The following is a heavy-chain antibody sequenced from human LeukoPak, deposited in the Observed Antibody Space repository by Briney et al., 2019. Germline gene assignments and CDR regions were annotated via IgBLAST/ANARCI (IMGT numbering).Heavy chain of an antibody. Sequence: SGPTLVQATPTLTLTCTFSGFALTTCGVGVGWIRHPPGNALDKLALNFWGDDKRYCPSLKSRLTITKDTSKNQVALTMTNMDPVDTATYYCAHRQVGDFVTGSSFDYWGQGTLVTVSS. J-gene: IGHJ4*02. CDR1: GFALTTCGVG. CDR3: AHRQVGDFVTGSSFDY. V-gene: IGHV2-5*02. CDR2: NFWGDDK. D-gene: IGHD4-17*01.